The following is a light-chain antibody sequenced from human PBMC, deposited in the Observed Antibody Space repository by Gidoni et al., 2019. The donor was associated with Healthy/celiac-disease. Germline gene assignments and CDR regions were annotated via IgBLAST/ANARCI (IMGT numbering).Light chain of an antibody. CDR3: QSADSSGTYRV. CDR1: ALPKQY. CDR2: KDS. Sequence: SYELTQPPSVSVSPGQTARITCSGDALPKQYSYCYQQKPGQALVLLIYKDSERPSGIPERFSGASSGTTVTLTISGVQAEDEADYYCQSADSSGTYRVFGTGTKVTVL. V-gene: IGLV3-25*03. J-gene: IGLJ1*01.